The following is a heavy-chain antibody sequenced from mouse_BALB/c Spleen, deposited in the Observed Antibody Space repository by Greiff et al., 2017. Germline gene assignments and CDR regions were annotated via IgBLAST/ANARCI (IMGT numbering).Heavy chain of an antibody. CDR3: ARNYGRDYAMDY. CDR2: IRNKANGYTT. J-gene: IGHJ4*01. CDR1: GFTFTGYY. D-gene: IGHD1-1*01. Sequence: EVKVVESGGGLVQPGGSLRLSCATSGFTFTGYYMSWVRQPPGKALEWLGFIRNKANGYTTEYSASVKGRFTISRDNSQSILYLQMNTLRAEDSATYYCARNYGRDYAMDYWGQGTSVTVSS. V-gene: IGHV7-3*02.